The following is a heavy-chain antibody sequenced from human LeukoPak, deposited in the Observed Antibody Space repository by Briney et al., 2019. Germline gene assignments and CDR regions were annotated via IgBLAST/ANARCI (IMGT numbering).Heavy chain of an antibody. V-gene: IGHV3-20*04. CDR2: TNWDGAST. CDR3: GRVYCSTTSCYDYYDYYMDV. CDR1: GFRFDDYG. D-gene: IGHD2-2*01. Sequence: GGTLRLSCAASGFRFDDYGMSWVRHVPGKGLEWVSGTNWDGASTGYADSVKGRFTISRDNVKNFLYLQMNSLRVEDTALYFCGRVYCSTTSCYDYYDYYMDVWGKGTTVTVSS. J-gene: IGHJ6*03.